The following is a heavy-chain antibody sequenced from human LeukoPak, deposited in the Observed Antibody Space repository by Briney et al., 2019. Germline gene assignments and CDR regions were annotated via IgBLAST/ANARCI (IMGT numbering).Heavy chain of an antibody. CDR3: ARVSIAARLNYYYGMDV. D-gene: IGHD6-6*01. Sequence: GASVEVSCKASGGTFSSYAISWVRQAPGQGLERMGGIIPIVDTANYAQKFQGRVTITADESTSTAYMELSSLRSEDAAVYYCARVSIAARLNYYYGMDVWGQGTTVTVSS. J-gene: IGHJ6*02. V-gene: IGHV1-69*13. CDR2: IIPIVDTA. CDR1: GGTFSSYA.